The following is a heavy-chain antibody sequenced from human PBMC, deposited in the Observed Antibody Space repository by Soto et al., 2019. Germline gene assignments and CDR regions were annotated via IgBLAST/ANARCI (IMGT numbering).Heavy chain of an antibody. Sequence: ASVKVSCKASGGTFSSYAISWVRQAPGQGLEWMGGIIPIFGTANYAQKFQGRVTITADESTSTAYMELSSLRSEDTAVYYCARERRNYYYDSSGYERYYYYGMDVWGQGTTVTVSS. CDR3: ARERRNYYYDSSGYERYYYYGMDV. CDR1: GGTFSSYA. V-gene: IGHV1-69*13. D-gene: IGHD3-22*01. CDR2: IIPIFGTA. J-gene: IGHJ6*02.